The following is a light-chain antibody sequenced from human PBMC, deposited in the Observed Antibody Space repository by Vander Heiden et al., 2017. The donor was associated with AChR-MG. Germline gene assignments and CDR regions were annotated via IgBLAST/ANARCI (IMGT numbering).Light chain of an antibody. CDR1: SSDVGGYKY. V-gene: IGLV2-11*01. CDR3: CSYAGGYLVV. CDR2: DVT. Sequence: QSALTQPRPVSGSPGQSVTTSCTGTSSDVGGYKYVSWYQQPPGKAPILIIYDVTKRPSGVPDRFSGSKSGTTALTTTSALQAEDAAYYFCCSYAGGYLVVFGTGTTVTVL. J-gene: IGLJ1*01.